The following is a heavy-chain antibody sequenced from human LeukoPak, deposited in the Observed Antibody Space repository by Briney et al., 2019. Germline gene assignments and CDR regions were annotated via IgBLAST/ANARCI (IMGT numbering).Heavy chain of an antibody. V-gene: IGHV5-51*01. D-gene: IGHD3-22*01. Sequence: GESLQISCKASGYSFTSYWIGWVRPMPGKGLEWMGIIYPGDSNTRYSPSFQGQVTISADKSISTAYLQWSGLKASDTAMYYCARRQGYYDSSGYYPDYWGQGTLVTVSS. CDR2: IYPGDSNT. CDR3: ARRQGYYDSSGYYPDY. CDR1: GYSFTSYW. J-gene: IGHJ4*02.